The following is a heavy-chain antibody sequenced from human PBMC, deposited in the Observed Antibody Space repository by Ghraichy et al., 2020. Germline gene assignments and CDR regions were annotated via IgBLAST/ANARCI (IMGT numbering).Heavy chain of an antibody. CDR3: ARVKVLPPLRYYYYGMDV. J-gene: IGHJ6*02. CDR1: GGSFSGYY. CDR2: INHSGST. Sequence: TLSLTCAVYGGSFSGYYWSWIRQPPGKGLEWIGEINHSGSTNYNPSLKSRVTISVDTSKNQFSLKLSSVTAADTAVYYCARVKVLPPLRYYYYGMDVWGQGTTVTVSS. D-gene: IGHD3-10*01. V-gene: IGHV4-34*01.